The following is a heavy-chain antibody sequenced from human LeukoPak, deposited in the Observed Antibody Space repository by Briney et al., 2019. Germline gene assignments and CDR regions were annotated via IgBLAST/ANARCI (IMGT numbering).Heavy chain of an antibody. CDR2: ISASGGST. D-gene: IGHD2-15*01. CDR1: GFTFSSSA. V-gene: IGHV3-23*01. CDR3: AKNLYCGGGSCYPSALGMDV. Sequence: GGSLRLSCAASGFTFSSSAMSWVRQVPGKGLEWVSGISASGGSTYYADSVRGRFTISRDNPKNTLFLQMNSLRAEDTAVYYCAKNLYCGGGSCYPSALGMDVWGQGTTVTVSS. J-gene: IGHJ6*02.